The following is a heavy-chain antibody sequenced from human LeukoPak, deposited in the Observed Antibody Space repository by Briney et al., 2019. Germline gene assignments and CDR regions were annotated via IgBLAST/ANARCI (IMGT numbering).Heavy chain of an antibody. D-gene: IGHD6-13*01. J-gene: IGHJ4*02. CDR1: GGSISSGDYY. CDR3: ASEYLEDGIAAAGKDY. CDR2: IYYSGST. V-gene: IGHV4-30-4*08. Sequence: SETLSLTCTVSGGSISSGDYYWSWIRQPPGKGLEWIGYIYYSGSTYYNPSLKSRVTISVDTSKNQFSLKLSSVTAADTAVYCCASEYLEDGIAAAGKDYWGQGTLVTVSS.